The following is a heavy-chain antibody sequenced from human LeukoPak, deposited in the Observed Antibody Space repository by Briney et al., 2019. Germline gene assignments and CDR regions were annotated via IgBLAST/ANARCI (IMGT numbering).Heavy chain of an antibody. CDR2: IYPGDSDT. J-gene: IGHJ3*02. V-gene: IGHV5-51*01. D-gene: IGHD4-17*01. CDR1: GYSFTSYW. Sequence: PGESLKISCKGSGYSFTSYWIGCVRQMPGKGLEWMGIIYPGDSDTRYSPSFQGQVTISADKSISTAYLQWSSLKASDTAMYYCARPKSTVTTHDAFDIWGQGTMVTVSS. CDR3: ARPKSTVTTHDAFDI.